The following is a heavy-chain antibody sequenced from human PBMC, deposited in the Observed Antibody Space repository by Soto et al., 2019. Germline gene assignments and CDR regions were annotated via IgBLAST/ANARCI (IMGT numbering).Heavy chain of an antibody. CDR3: ARALFDSRGYYSDAFDI. Sequence: TLETLSLTCTVSGGSISNYYWSWIRQPPGKGLEWIGYIYYSGSTNYNPSLKSRVTISVDTSKNQFSLKLSSVTAADTAVYYCARALFDSRGYYSDAFDIWGQGTMVTVS. V-gene: IGHV4-59*01. CDR2: IYYSGST. D-gene: IGHD3-22*01. J-gene: IGHJ3*02. CDR1: GGSISNYY.